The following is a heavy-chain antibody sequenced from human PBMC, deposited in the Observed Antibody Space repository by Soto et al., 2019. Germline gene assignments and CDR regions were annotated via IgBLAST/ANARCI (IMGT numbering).Heavy chain of an antibody. J-gene: IGHJ4*02. CDR1: GGTFSSHA. CDR3: AIGDRSSWIGNH. D-gene: IGHD6-6*01. CDR2: IIPIFETA. V-gene: IGHV1-69*01. Sequence: QVHLVQSGAEVTKAGSSVKVSCKASGGTFSSHAFSWVRQAPGQGLEWVGGIIPIFETANYAQEFQGRVTISADESTKTVILELNNLRSDDPAIYFCAIGDRSSWIGNHWGPGTQVTVS.